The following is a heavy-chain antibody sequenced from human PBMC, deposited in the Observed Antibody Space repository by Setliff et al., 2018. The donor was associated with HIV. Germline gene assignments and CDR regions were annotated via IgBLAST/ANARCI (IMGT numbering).Heavy chain of an antibody. CDR2: INHSGNT. D-gene: IGHD3-10*01. CDR1: GGSFSGYQ. J-gene: IGHJ2*01. V-gene: IGHV4-34*01. CDR3: ASRGPRGFYFDL. Sequence: KSSETLSLTCAVYGGSFSGYQFTWIRQSPGKGLEWVGEINHSGNTNYNPSLKGRLTISMDMSKNHFSLKLTSMTAADRAVYYCASRGPRGFYFDLWGRGTLVTVSS.